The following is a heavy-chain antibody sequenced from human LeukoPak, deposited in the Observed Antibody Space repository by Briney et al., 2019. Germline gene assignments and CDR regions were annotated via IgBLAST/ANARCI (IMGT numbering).Heavy chain of an antibody. V-gene: IGHV3-33*01. CDR2: IWYDGSNK. Sequence: SGGSLRLSCAASGFTFSSYGMHWVRQAPGKGLEWVAVIWYDGSNKYYADSVKGQFTISRVNSKNTLYLQMNSLRAEDTAVYYCASGLWFGELRYYYYGMDVWGKGTTVTVSS. D-gene: IGHD3-10*01. CDR1: GFTFSSYG. J-gene: IGHJ6*04. CDR3: ASGLWFGELRYYYYGMDV.